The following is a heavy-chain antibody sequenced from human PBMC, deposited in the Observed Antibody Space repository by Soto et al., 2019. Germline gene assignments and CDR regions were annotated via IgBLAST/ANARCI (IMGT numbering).Heavy chain of an antibody. CDR2: IWYDGSNK. D-gene: IGHD3-9*01. V-gene: IGHV3-33*01. CDR3: ARGGPNDVLTGYNMAHDY. Sequence: GGSLRLSCAVSGFTFSSYAIHWVRQAPGKGLEWVAVIWYDGSNKYYGDSVKGRFTIPRDNSKNMLYLQMNSLRAEDTAVYYCARGGPNDVLTGYNMAHDYWGQGTLVTVSS. J-gene: IGHJ4*02. CDR1: GFTFSSYA.